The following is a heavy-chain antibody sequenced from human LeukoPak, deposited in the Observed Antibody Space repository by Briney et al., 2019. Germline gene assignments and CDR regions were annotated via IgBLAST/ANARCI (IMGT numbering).Heavy chain of an antibody. J-gene: IGHJ1*01. CDR2: LFYSGNT. CDR1: GGSISSYY. CDR3: GRVRTGNSGSPEYFED. D-gene: IGHD5-12*01. Sequence: PSETLSLTCTVSGGSISSYYWSWIRQPPGKGLEWIGYLFYSGNTNSNPSLKSRVTISADTSKNQFSLRLNSVTAADMAVYYCGRVRTGNSGSPEYFEDWGQGTLVTVS. V-gene: IGHV4-59*01.